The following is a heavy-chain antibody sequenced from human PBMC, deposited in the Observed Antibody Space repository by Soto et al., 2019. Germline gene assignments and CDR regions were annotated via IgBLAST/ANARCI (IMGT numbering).Heavy chain of an antibody. V-gene: IGHV1-18*01. Sequence: QIQLVQFGGEVARPGASVTVSCEASGYIFTTYGLSWVRQTPAHGLEWMGWISADSGYTQYAQFFQGRVTMTRDTSRNTGYMTVRGLRSDDTAVYYCARVLGYSSSWWRHSAFDIWGQGTTVTVSS. CDR1: GYIFTTYG. CDR3: ARVLGYSSSWWRHSAFDI. D-gene: IGHD6-13*01. CDR2: ISADSGYT. J-gene: IGHJ3*02.